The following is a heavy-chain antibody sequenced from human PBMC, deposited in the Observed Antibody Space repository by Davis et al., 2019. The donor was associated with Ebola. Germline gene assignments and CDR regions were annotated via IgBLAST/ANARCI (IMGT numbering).Heavy chain of an antibody. CDR1: AGSITRGDYY. V-gene: IGHV4-61*09. J-gene: IGHJ5*02. Sequence: PSETLSLTCTVPAGSITRGDYYWTWIRQPAGKGLEWIGQIIPRGITNYNPSPKSRVAISVDTSKNQFSLRLTSVTAADTAIYYCARDRILFGFDPWGQGTRVTVYS. D-gene: IGHD2/OR15-2a*01. CDR3: ARDRILFGFDP. CDR2: IIPRGIT.